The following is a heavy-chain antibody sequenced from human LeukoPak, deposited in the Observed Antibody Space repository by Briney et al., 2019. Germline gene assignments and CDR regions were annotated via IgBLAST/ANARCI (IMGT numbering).Heavy chain of an antibody. Sequence: ASVKVSCKVSGYTLTELSMHWVRQAPGKGLEWMGGFDPEDGETIYAQKFQGRVTMTEDTSTDTAYMGLSSLRSEDTAVYYCATDLTIVGATGDYWGQGTLVTVSS. CDR1: GYTLTELS. V-gene: IGHV1-24*01. CDR2: FDPEDGET. CDR3: ATDLTIVGATGDY. J-gene: IGHJ4*02. D-gene: IGHD1-26*01.